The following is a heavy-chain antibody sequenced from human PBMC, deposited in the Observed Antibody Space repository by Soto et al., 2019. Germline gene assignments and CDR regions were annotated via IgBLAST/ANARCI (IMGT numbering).Heavy chain of an antibody. Sequence: GGSLRLSCAASGFTFSSYGMHWVRQAPGKGLEWVAVISYDGSNKYYADSVKGRFTISRDNSKNTLYLQMNSLRAEDTAVYYCAKKGYSGYDYEGSNYYYYYYYMDVWGKGTTVTVSS. CDR2: ISYDGSNK. J-gene: IGHJ6*03. D-gene: IGHD5-12*01. CDR3: AKKGYSGYDYEGSNYYYYYYYMDV. CDR1: GFTFSSYG. V-gene: IGHV3-30*18.